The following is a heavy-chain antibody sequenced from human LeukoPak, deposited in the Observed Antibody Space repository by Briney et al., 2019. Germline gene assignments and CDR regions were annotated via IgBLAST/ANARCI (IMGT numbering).Heavy chain of an antibody. J-gene: IGHJ4*02. CDR3: AKDRGRIAAAGYYFDY. CDR1: GFTFSSYA. D-gene: IGHD6-13*01. Sequence: PGGSLRLSCAASGFTFSSYAMSWVRQAPGKGLEWASAISGSGGSTYYADSVKGRFTISRDNSKNTLYLQMNSLRAEDTAVYCCAKDRGRIAAAGYYFDYWGQGTLVTVSS. V-gene: IGHV3-23*01. CDR2: ISGSGGST.